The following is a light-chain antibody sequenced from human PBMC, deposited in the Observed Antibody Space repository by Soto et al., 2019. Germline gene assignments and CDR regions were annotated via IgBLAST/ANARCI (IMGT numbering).Light chain of an antibody. CDR3: QHYTNWSPT. J-gene: IGKJ3*01. CDR1: ESVHRN. CDR2: YAS. Sequence: EVVMTQSPATLSVSPGERVTLSCRASESVHRNLAWYQQKPGQGPSLLIYYASTRATGVPDRFTGSGSGTEFTLPISSLQSELFGVYHCQHYTNWSPTFGPSTKVEI. V-gene: IGKV3-15*01.